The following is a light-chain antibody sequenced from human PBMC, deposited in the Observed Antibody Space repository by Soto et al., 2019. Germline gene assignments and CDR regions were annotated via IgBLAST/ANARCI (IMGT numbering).Light chain of an antibody. CDR1: SSNIGAHYD. V-gene: IGLV1-40*01. CDR2: GNN. J-gene: IGLJ2*01. CDR3: QSYDSSLSGSV. Sequence: QSALTQPPSVSGAPGQRVTISCTGSSSNIGAHYDVHWYQQLPGTAPKLLIYGNNNRPSGVPDRFSGSRSGTSASLAITGLQAEDEADYYCQSYDSSLSGSVFGGGTKLTVL.